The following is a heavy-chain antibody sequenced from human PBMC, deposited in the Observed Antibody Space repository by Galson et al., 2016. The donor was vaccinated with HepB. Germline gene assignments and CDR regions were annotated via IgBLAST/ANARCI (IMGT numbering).Heavy chain of an antibody. V-gene: IGHV3-11*05. CDR3: ARAVPDIYASGSYPDY. D-gene: IGHD3-10*01. CDR2: ISSSSHHT. CDR1: GFTFSDYY. J-gene: IGHJ4*02. Sequence: SLRLSCAASGFTFSDYYMGWIRQAPGKGLEWLSYISSSSHHTDYADSAKGRFTISRDNAKNSLHLQMNNLRVEDTAVYYCARAVPDIYASGSYPDYWGQGTLVTVSS.